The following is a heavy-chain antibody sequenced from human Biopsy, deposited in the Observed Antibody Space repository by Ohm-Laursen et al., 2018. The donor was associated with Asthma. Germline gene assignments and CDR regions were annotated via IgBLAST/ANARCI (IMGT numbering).Heavy chain of an antibody. CDR3: AKDIGSREDY. J-gene: IGHJ4*02. Sequence: SLRLSCAASGFRFSDYGVSWVRQAPGKGLEWVASISSGAGSRDYGDPVKGRFTISRDNSKNTLYLQMNSLRAEDTAVYYCAKDIGSREDYWGQGTLVTVSS. CDR2: ISSGAGSR. V-gene: IGHV3-23*01. CDR1: GFRFSDYG. D-gene: IGHD5-24*01.